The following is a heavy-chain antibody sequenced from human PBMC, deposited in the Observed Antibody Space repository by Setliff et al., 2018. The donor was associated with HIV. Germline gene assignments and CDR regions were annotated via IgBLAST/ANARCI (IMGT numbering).Heavy chain of an antibody. V-gene: IGHV1-18*01. Sequence: AASVKVSCKASGYTFTSYGISWVRQAPGQGLEWMGWISAYNGNTNYAQKLQGRVTMTTDTSTSTAYMELRSLRSDDTAVYYCARGPPIVVVPAALLTFDYWGQGTLVTVSS. CDR3: ARGPPIVVVPAALLTFDY. J-gene: IGHJ4*02. CDR2: ISAYNGNT. CDR1: GYTFTSYG. D-gene: IGHD2-2*01.